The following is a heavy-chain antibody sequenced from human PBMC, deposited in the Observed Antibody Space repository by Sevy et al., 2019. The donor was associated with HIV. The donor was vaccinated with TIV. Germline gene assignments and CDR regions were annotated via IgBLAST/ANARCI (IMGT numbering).Heavy chain of an antibody. CDR1: GFTFSSYG. Sequence: GWSLRLSCAASGFTFSSYGMHWVRQAPGKGLEWVANIKEDGSEKYYVDFLKGRFTISRDNAKNTLYLQMNSLRAEDTAVYYCARLCTGFIYYYYYGMDVWGQGTTVTVSS. CDR2: IKEDGSEK. J-gene: IGHJ6*02. CDR3: ARLCTGFIYYYYYGMDV. V-gene: IGHV3-7*01. D-gene: IGHD2-2*01.